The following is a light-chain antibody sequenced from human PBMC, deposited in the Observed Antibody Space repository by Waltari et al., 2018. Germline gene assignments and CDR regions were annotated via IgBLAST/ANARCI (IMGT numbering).Light chain of an antibody. J-gene: IGLJ3*02. Sequence: SYELTQPSSVSVSPGQTARITCSGDVLAKKYARWFQQKPGQAPVLVIYKDRELPSGIPERFSGSSSGTTVTLTISGGQVEDEADYYCYSAADNKGVFGGGTKLTVL. CDR1: VLAKKY. CDR3: YSAADNKGV. CDR2: KDR. V-gene: IGLV3-27*01.